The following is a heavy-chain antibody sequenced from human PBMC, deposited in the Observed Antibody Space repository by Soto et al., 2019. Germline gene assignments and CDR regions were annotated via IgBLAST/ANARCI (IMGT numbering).Heavy chain of an antibody. CDR3: ARQPPFGDYLDY. J-gene: IGHJ4*02. CDR1: GGSISSYY. CDR2: IYYSGST. Sequence: SETLSLTCTVSGGSISSYYWSWIRQPPGKGLEWIGYIYYSGSTNYNPSLKSRVTISVDTSKNQFSLKLSSVTAADTAVYYCARQPPFGDYLDYWGQGTLVTVSS. D-gene: IGHD3-16*01. V-gene: IGHV4-59*08.